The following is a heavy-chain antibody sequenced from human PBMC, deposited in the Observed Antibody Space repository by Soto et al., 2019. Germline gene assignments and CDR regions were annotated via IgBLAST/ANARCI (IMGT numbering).Heavy chain of an antibody. J-gene: IGHJ4*02. Sequence: GGSLRLSCAASGFTFSSYAMSWVRQAPGKGLEWVSAISGSGGSTYYADSVKGRFTISRDNSKNTLYLQMNSLRAEDTAVYYCAKDSVSSPLAAAGVGVYFDYWGQGTLVTVSS. V-gene: IGHV3-23*01. CDR2: ISGSGGST. CDR3: AKDSVSSPLAAAGVGVYFDY. CDR1: GFTFSSYA. D-gene: IGHD6-13*01.